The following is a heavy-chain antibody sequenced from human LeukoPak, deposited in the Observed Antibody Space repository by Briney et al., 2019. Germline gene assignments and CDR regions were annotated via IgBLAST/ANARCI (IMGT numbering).Heavy chain of an antibody. Sequence: PGGSLRLSCAASGFTFSDYYMSWIRQAPGKGLEWVSYISSSSSYTNYADSVKGRFTISRDNAKNSLYLQMNSLRAEDTAVYYCARYSDPIDEPYFDYWGQGTLVTVSS. CDR1: GFTFSDYY. CDR3: ARYSDPIDEPYFDY. J-gene: IGHJ4*02. CDR2: ISSSSSYT. D-gene: IGHD2-21*01. V-gene: IGHV3-11*06.